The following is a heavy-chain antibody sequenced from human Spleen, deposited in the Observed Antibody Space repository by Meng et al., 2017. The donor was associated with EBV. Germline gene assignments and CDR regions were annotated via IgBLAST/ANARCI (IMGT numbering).Heavy chain of an antibody. CDR3: ARRGEAGGFDP. J-gene: IGHJ5*02. CDR1: GLTFTRYN. D-gene: IGHD3-10*01. V-gene: IGHV1-3*04. CDR2: INTGTGNT. Sequence: GGVKAAGALSKVFLTASGLTFTRYNMHWVRQTPGPRLEWMGRINTGTGNTKYSEKFQGRVTITRDTSASTAYMELSSLRSEDTAVYYCARRGEAGGFDPWGQGTLVTVSS.